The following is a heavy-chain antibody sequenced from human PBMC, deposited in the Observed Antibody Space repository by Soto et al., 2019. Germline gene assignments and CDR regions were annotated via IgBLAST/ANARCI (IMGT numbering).Heavy chain of an antibody. Sequence: QVQLQESGPGLVKPSQTLSLTCTVSGGSISSGGYYWSWIRQHPGKGLEWIGYIYYSGSTYYNPSLKSRVTRSVDTSKNQFSLKLSSVTAADTAVYYCATMTTVTTRGAFDIWGQGTMVTVSS. CDR1: GGSISSGGYY. D-gene: IGHD4-17*01. CDR2: IYYSGST. V-gene: IGHV4-31*03. CDR3: ATMTTVTTRGAFDI. J-gene: IGHJ3*02.